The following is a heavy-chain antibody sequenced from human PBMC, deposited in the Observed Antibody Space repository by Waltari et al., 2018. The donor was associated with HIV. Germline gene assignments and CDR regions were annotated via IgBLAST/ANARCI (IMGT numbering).Heavy chain of an antibody. V-gene: IGHV3-53*01. CDR3: ARMQRFYGSEQSRYFYFGMDV. CDR2: LYSNGNT. D-gene: IGHD3-16*02. Sequence: EVQLVESGGNLTRPGGSLRLSCVGPGFIFSDNYMSWVRQAPGKGPEWVSVLYSNGNTLYGGSVKGRFTIFRDNSKNTLYLQMNTLRVDDTAVYYCARMQRFYGSEQSRYFYFGMDVWGKGTTVTVSS. CDR1: GFIFSDNY. J-gene: IGHJ6*04.